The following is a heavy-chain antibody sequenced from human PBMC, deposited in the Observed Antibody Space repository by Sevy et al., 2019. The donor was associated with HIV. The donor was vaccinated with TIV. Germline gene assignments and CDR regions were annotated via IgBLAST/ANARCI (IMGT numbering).Heavy chain of an antibody. CDR2: IKSKTDGGTT. D-gene: IGHD2-21*02. Sequence: GESLKISCAASGFTFSNAWMSWVRQAPGKGLEWVGRIKSKTDGGTTDYAAPVKGRFTISRDDSKNTPYLQMNSLKTADTAVYYCTSRPRIVVVTADHDYWGQGTLVTVSS. J-gene: IGHJ4*02. CDR3: TSRPRIVVVTADHDY. V-gene: IGHV3-15*01. CDR1: GFTFSNAW.